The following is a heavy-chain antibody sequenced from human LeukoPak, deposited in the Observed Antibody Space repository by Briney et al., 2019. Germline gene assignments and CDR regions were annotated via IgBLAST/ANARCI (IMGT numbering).Heavy chain of an antibody. CDR3: ARGRRGITVFGVVTSPFDY. CDR2: INHSGST. V-gene: IGHV4-34*01. D-gene: IGHD3-3*01. Sequence: PSETLSLTCTVSGASISSYYWSWIRQPPGKGLEWIGEINHSGSTNYNPSLKSRVTISVDTSKNQFSLKLSSVTAADTAVYYCARGRRGITVFGVVTSPFDYWGQGTLVTVSS. J-gene: IGHJ4*02. CDR1: GASISSYY.